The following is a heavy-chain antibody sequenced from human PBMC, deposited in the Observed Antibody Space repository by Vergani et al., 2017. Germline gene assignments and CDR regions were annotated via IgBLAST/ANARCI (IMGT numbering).Heavy chain of an antibody. J-gene: IGHJ5*02. CDR1: GFTFSSYA. Sequence: EVQLLESGGGLVQPGGSLRLSCAASGFTFSSYAMSWVRQAPGKGLEWVSAISGSGGSTYYADSVKGRFTISRDNSKNTLYLQMNSLRAEDTAVYYCARGRXPGHGGLKPLGVGNWFDPWGQGTLVTVSS. D-gene: IGHD1-26*01. CDR3: ARGRXPGHGGLKPLGVGNWFDP. CDR2: ISGSGGST. V-gene: IGHV3-23*01.